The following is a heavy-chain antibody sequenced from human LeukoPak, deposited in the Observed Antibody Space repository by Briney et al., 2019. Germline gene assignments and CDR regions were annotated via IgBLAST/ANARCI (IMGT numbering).Heavy chain of an antibody. V-gene: IGHV5-51*01. CDR2: IYPRDSDT. Sequence: GESLQISCKGSGYSFISYWIGWVRQMPGKGLEWMGIIYPRDSDTRYSPSFQGQVTISADKSISTAYLQWSSLKASDTAMYYCARLLRDVAVVPAAVGYFNFWGQGTLVTVSS. CDR3: ARLLRDVAVVPAAVGYFNF. J-gene: IGHJ4*02. D-gene: IGHD2-2*01. CDR1: GYSFISYW.